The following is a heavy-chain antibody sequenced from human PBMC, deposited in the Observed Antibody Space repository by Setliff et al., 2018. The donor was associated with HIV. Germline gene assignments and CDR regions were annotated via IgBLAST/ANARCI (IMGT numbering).Heavy chain of an antibody. V-gene: IGHV1-18*01. CDR2: ISAYNGNT. J-gene: IGHJ4*02. Sequence: ASVKVSCKASGYTFTSYDINWVRQAPGQGLEWMGWISAYNGNTSYAQKLQGRVTMTTDTSTRTAYMELKSLKSNDTAVYYCARGGGYRGYDGTLDYWGQGTLVTVSS. CDR1: GYTFTSYD. CDR3: ARGGGYRGYDGTLDY. D-gene: IGHD5-12*01.